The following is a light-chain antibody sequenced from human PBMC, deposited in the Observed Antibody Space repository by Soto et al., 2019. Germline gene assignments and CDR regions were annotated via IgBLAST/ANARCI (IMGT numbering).Light chain of an antibody. CDR2: GAS. Sequence: EIVLTQSPGTLSLSPGERATLSCRASQSVSSSYLAWYQQKPGQAPRLLIYGASSRATGIPDRFSGSGSGTDFTLTISRLEPEDFALYYCQQYGSSPLTFAGGTKVDIK. CDR1: QSVSSSY. V-gene: IGKV3-20*01. J-gene: IGKJ4*01. CDR3: QQYGSSPLT.